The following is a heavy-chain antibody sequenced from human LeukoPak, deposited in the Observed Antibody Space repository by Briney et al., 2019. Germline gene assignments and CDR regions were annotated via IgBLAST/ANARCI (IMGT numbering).Heavy chain of an antibody. J-gene: IGHJ4*02. CDR1: GYSFTNYK. CDR3: ARATSPIAYDWNS. Sequence: ASVKVSCKASGYSFTNYKIHWLRQAPGQGLQWMGIIDPSGPSVTYAQIFKGRLIVTRDTSTCTVYMQLSSLRSEDSAMYYCARATSPIAYDWNSWGQGTLVTVSS. V-gene: IGHV1-46*01. D-gene: IGHD5-12*01. CDR2: IDPSGPSV.